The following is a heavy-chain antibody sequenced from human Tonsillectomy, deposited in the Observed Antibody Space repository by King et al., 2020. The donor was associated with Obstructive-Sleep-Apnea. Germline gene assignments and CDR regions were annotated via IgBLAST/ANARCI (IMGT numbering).Heavy chain of an antibody. V-gene: IGHV4-59*08. J-gene: IGHJ4*02. CDR3: ARHRGVEDYGGYGDYFDY. CDR1: GGSINNYY. CDR2: MYYSGNT. Sequence: VQLQESGPGLVKPSETLSLTCTVSGGSINNYYWSWIRQPPGKGLEWIWYMYYSGNTNFNPSLKSRVTISADTSKIQISLRLSSVTAADTAVYYCARHRGVEDYGGYGDYFDYWGQGTLVTVSS. D-gene: IGHD5-12*01.